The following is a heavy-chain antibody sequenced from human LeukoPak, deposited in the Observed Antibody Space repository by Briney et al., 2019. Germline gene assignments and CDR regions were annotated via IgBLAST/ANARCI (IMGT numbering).Heavy chain of an antibody. V-gene: IGHV4-34*01. CDR2: INHSGST. CDR1: GGSISSSY. D-gene: IGHD3-10*01. CDR3: ARGTRRRYYYGSGSYSDAFDI. J-gene: IGHJ3*02. Sequence: SETLSLTCTVSGGSISSSYCSWIRQPPGKGLEWIGEINHSGSTNYNPSLKSRVTISVDTSKNQFSLKLSSVTAADTAVYYCARGTRRRYYYGSGSYSDAFDIWGQGTMVTVSS.